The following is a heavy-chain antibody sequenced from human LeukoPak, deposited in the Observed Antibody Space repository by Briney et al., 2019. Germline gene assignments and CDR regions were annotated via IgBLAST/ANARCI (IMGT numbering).Heavy chain of an antibody. CDR1: AYRFTSYW. CDR2: INPADSDT. V-gene: IGHV5-51*01. Sequence: GESLKISCKASAYRFTSYWIGWVRQMPGKGLEWMGIINPADSDTRYSPSSQSQVTISSEKSTSTTHLQWSSERASDNAMYYCARGSYPTFDYWGQGTLVTVSS. D-gene: IGHD3-16*02. CDR3: ARGSYPTFDY. J-gene: IGHJ4*02.